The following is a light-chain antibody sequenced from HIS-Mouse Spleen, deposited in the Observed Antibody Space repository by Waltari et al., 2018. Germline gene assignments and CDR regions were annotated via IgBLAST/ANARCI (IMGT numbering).Light chain of an antibody. CDR1: QGISSY. CDR3: QQLNSYPPT. CDR2: AAS. J-gene: IGKJ1*01. V-gene: IGKV1-9*01. Sequence: DIQLTQSPSFLSASVGDRVTITCRASQGISSYLAWYQQKPGKAPKLLIYAASTLQSGVSSRFSGSGSGTEFTLTISSLQPEDFATYYCQQLNSYPPTFGQGTKVKIK.